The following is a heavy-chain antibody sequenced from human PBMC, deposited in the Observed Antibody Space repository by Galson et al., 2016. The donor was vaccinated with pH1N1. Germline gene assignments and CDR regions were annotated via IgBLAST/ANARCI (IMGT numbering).Heavy chain of an antibody. J-gene: IGHJ4*02. V-gene: IGHV3-23*01. CDR1: GFTFNNYA. Sequence: SLRLSCAASGFTFNNYAMSWVRQAPGKGLEWVSGIEDGGGGTEYADSVKGRFTISRDNSKNTLSLQMNSLRAEDTAVYSCAKADHIWASYFDYWGQGTLVTVSS. D-gene: IGHD2-21*01. CDR2: IEDGGGGT. CDR3: AKADHIWASYFDY.